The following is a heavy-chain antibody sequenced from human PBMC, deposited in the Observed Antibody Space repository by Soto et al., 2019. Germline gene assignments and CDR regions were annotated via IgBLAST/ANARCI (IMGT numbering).Heavy chain of an antibody. CDR2: ISNSGGST. Sequence: QPGGSLRLSCAASGFTFSSYAMSWVRQAPGKGLEWVSVISNSGGSTYNADSVKGRFTMSRDNSTSTVYMELNSLTSEDTAVYYCARDQSWHDLVWWFDPWGQGTLVTVSS. D-gene: IGHD1-1*01. J-gene: IGHJ5*02. CDR1: GFTFSSYA. CDR3: ARDQSWHDLVWWFDP. V-gene: IGHV3-23*01.